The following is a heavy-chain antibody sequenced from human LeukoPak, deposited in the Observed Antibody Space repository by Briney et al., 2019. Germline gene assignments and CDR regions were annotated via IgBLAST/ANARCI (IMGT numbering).Heavy chain of an antibody. CDR2: IDHSGST. D-gene: IGHD2-15*01. J-gene: IGHJ4*02. Sequence: SETLSLTCAVYGGSFSGYYWSWIRQPPGKGLEWIGEIDHSGSTNYNPSLKSRVTISVDTSKNQFPLKLSSVTAADTAVYYCARELSLGYFDYWGQGTLVTVSS. V-gene: IGHV4-34*01. CDR3: ARELSLGYFDY. CDR1: GGSFSGYY.